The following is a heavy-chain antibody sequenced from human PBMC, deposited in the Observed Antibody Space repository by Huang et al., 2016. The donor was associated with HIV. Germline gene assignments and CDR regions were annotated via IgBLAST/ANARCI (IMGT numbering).Heavy chain of an antibody. CDR1: GGSISSSSYY. CDR3: ARHERWAMVRGVPQWGFDY. V-gene: IGHV4-39*01. CDR2: IYDSGST. J-gene: IGHJ4*02. D-gene: IGHD3-10*01. Sequence: QLQLQESGPGLVKPSETLSLTCTVSGGSISSSSYYWGWIRQPPGKGLEWIGTIYDSGSTSHNPSLKGRVTLSVETSKNQFSLKRSSVTAADTAVYYCARHERWAMVRGVPQWGFDYWGQGTLVTVSS.